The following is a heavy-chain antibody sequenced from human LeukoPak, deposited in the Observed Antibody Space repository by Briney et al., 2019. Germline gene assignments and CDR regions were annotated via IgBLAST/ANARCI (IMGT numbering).Heavy chain of an antibody. J-gene: IGHJ4*02. Sequence: SETLSLTCTVSGGSISSSSYYWGWIRQPPGKGLEWIGSIYYSGSTYYNPSLKSRVTISVDTSKNQFSLKLSSVTAADTAVYYCARDRQWPANPFDYWGQGTLVTVSS. CDR1: GGSISSSSYY. V-gene: IGHV4-39*07. D-gene: IGHD6-19*01. CDR3: ARDRQWPANPFDY. CDR2: IYYSGST.